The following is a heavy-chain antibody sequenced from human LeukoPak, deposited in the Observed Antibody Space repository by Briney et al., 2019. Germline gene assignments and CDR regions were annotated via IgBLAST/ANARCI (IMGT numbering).Heavy chain of an antibody. Sequence: ASVKVSCKASGYTFTGYYMHWVRQAPGQGLEWMGWINPNSGDTNYAQKFQGRVTMTRDTSISTAYMQLSRLRSDDTAVYYCAGPLPGSSFAFDIWGQGTMVTVSS. J-gene: IGHJ3*02. CDR1: GYTFTGYY. V-gene: IGHV1-2*02. D-gene: IGHD1-26*01. CDR2: INPNSGDT. CDR3: AGPLPGSSFAFDI.